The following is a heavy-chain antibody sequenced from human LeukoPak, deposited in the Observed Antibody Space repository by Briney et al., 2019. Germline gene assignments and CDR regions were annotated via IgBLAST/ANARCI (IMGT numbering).Heavy chain of an antibody. CDR1: GFTFSTYW. CDR2: IKEDGSEK. J-gene: IGHJ4*02. V-gene: IGHV3-7*01. D-gene: IGHD3-22*01. CDR3: ARDSSGYQ. Sequence: GGSLRLSCAASGFTFSTYWMSWVRQAPGKGLEWVANIKEDGSEKYYGDSVKGRFTISRDNAKNSLYLEMNSLRVEDTAVYYCARDSSGYQWGQGTLVTVSS.